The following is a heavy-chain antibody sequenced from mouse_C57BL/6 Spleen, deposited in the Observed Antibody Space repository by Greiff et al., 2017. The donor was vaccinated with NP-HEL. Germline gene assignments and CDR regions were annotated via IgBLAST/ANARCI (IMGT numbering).Heavy chain of an antibody. D-gene: IGHD1-1*01. CDR1: GFTFSDYG. CDR2: ISSGSSTI. V-gene: IGHV5-17*01. Sequence: EVMLVESGGGLVKPGGSLKLSCAASGFTFSDYGMHWVRQAPEKGLEWVAYISSGSSTIYYADTVKGRFTISRDNAKNTLFLQMTSLRSEDTAMYYCARRHYGSSYAMDYWGQGTSVTVSS. J-gene: IGHJ4*01. CDR3: ARRHYGSSYAMDY.